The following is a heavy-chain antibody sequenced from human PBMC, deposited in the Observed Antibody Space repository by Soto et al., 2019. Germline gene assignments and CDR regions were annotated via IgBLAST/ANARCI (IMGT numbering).Heavy chain of an antibody. J-gene: IGHJ4*02. CDR3: AGDLYNWSRDVHD. V-gene: IGHV3-21*01. D-gene: IGHD1-1*01. CDR1: GFTFRSYS. Sequence: PGGSLRLSCAASGFTFRSYSMNWVRQAPGKGLESVASISSTGVIINYADSVKGRFTISRDNAKNSLFLQMNSLRGEDTAVYYCAGDLYNWSRDVHDWGPGTL. CDR2: ISSTGVII.